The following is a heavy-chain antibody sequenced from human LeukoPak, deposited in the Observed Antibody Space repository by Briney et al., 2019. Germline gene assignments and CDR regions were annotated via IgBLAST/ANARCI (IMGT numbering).Heavy chain of an antibody. CDR3: ARRVSSSGFDAFDV. Sequence: GESLKISCKGSGYSFATYWFGWVRQMPGKGLEWMGINYPGDSDTTYSPSFQGQVTMSADKSISTAYLQWSSLKASDTAMYYCARRVSSSGFDAFDVWGQGTMVTVSS. CDR1: GYSFATYW. J-gene: IGHJ3*01. V-gene: IGHV5-51*01. D-gene: IGHD5-12*01. CDR2: NYPGDSDT.